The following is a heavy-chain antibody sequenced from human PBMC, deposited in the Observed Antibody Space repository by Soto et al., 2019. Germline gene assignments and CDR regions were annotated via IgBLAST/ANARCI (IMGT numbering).Heavy chain of an antibody. Sequence: EVQLLESGGGLVQPGGSLRLSCTASGFTFSTYAMNWVRQAPGKGLEWVSAIRGSAAITYYADAVKGRFNISTDNSKNTVYRQMTSLRADDTAVYYCAKDAGKNIPVSVDSWGQGALVIVSS. D-gene: IGHD1-20*01. J-gene: IGHJ4*02. CDR3: AKDAGKNIPVSVDS. V-gene: IGHV3-23*01. CDR1: GFTFSTYA. CDR2: IRGSAAIT.